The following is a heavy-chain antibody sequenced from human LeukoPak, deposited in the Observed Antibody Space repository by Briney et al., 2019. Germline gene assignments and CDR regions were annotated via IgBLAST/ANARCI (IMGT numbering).Heavy chain of an antibody. D-gene: IGHD2-2*01. CDR3: PKGGIVVVPAAPFDP. J-gene: IGHJ5*02. Sequence: GGSLRLSCAASGFTFSSYAMSWVRQAPGKGLEWVSAISGSGGSTYYADSVKGRFTISRDNSKNTLYMQMNSLRAEDTAVYYCPKGGIVVVPAAPFDPWGQGTLVTVSS. CDR2: ISGSGGST. V-gene: IGHV3-23*01. CDR1: GFTFSSYA.